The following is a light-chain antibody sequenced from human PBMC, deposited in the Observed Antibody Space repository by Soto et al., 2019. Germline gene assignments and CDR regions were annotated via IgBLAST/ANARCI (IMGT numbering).Light chain of an antibody. V-gene: IGKV3-15*01. Sequence: EIVMTQSPVTLSVSPGERATLSCRASQNISRSLAWYQQKSGQAPRLLIYGASTRATDIPARFSGSGSGTEFTLTISSLQSEDSAVYYCQQYNDWPRTFGQGTKVDIK. CDR1: QNISRS. CDR2: GAS. J-gene: IGKJ1*01. CDR3: QQYNDWPRT.